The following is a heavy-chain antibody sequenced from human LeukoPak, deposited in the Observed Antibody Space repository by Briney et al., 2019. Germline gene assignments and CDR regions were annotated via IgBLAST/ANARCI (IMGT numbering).Heavy chain of an antibody. J-gene: IGHJ5*02. Sequence: PGGSLRLSCAASGFTVSSNYMSWVRQAPGKGLEWVSIIYSGGSTYYADSVKGRFTISRDNSKNTLYLQMNSLRAEDTAVYYCARANPGYCSGGSCYSRWFDPWGQGTLVTVSS. CDR2: IYSGGST. V-gene: IGHV3-66*01. D-gene: IGHD2-15*01. CDR3: ARANPGYCSGGSCYSRWFDP. CDR1: GFTVSSNY.